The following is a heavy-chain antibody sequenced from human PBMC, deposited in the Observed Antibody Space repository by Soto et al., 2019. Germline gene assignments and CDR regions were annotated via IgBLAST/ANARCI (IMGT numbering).Heavy chain of an antibody. CDR2: TSATGSTT. Sequence: EVQLLESGGGLVQPGGSLRLSCAVSGFTFSTHAMSWVRQAPGKGLEWVSGTSATGSTTYYADSVKGQVTISRDNSKNTLYLQMNSLRAEDTDVYYCAKQSKWSSTSFYSGGSTCPLDCWGQGTLVTVSS. V-gene: IGHV3-23*01. J-gene: IGHJ4*02. D-gene: IGHD2-2*02. CDR3: AKQSKWSSTSFYSGGSTCPLDC. CDR1: GFTFSTHA.